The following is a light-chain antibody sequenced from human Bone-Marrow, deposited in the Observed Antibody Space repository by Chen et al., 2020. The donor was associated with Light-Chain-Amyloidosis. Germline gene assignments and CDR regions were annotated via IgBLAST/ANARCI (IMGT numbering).Light chain of an antibody. CDR1: NIGSTS. CDR2: DDS. Sequence: SYVLTQPSSVSVAPGQTATIACGGNNIGSTSVHWYQQTPGQAPLLVVYDDSDRPSGIPERLSGSNSGNTATLTSSRVEAGDEGDYCCQVWDRSSDRPVFGGGTKLTVL. V-gene: IGLV3-21*02. CDR3: QVWDRSSDRPV. J-gene: IGLJ3*02.